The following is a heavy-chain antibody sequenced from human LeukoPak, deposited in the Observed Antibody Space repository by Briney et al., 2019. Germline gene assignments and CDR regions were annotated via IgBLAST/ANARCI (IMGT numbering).Heavy chain of an antibody. V-gene: IGHV3-21*01. CDR2: ISSSSSYI. CDR1: GFTFSSYW. CDR3: ARDPPSSVVVVAATPDY. D-gene: IGHD2-15*01. Sequence: GGSLRLSCAASGFTFSSYWMSWVRQAPGKGLDWVSSISSSSSYIYYADSVKGRFTISRDNAKNSLYLQMNSLRAEDTAVYYCARDPPSSVVVVAATPDYWGQGTLVTVSS. J-gene: IGHJ4*02.